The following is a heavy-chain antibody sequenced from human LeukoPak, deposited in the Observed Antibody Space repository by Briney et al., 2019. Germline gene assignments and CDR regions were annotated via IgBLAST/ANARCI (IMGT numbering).Heavy chain of an antibody. J-gene: IGHJ3*02. CDR2: ISHSGST. Sequence: PSETLSLTCTVSGGSISNYYWNWIRQFPGKGLEWIGYISHSGSTNYSPSLESRVTISVDPSKNQFSLKVISVTAADAAVYYCAREGTCDILTGYSTSLDSFDIWGQGKMVTVSS. CDR1: GGSISNYY. D-gene: IGHD3-9*01. V-gene: IGHV4-59*01. CDR3: AREGTCDILTGYSTSLDSFDI.